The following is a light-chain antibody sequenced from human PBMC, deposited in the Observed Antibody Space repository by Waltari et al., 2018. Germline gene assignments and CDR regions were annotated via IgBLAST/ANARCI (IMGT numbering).Light chain of an antibody. V-gene: IGLV4-3*01. J-gene: IGLJ1*01. Sequence: LPVLTQPPSASALLGASIKLTCTLSSEHSSYIIEWYQQRPGRSPQYIMRVKSDGSDSKGEWLLDRFLGASSGADRYLTITTLQSCEEADYYCGESHLIVGQVGYVFGRGTKVTVL. CDR3: GESHLIVGQVGYV. CDR1: SEHSSYI. CDR2: VKSDGSD.